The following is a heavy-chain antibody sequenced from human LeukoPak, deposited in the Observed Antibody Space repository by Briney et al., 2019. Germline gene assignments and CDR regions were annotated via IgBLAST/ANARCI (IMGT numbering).Heavy chain of an antibody. D-gene: IGHD1-26*01. J-gene: IGHJ3*02. CDR3: ARLRGSYPYDAFDI. CDR1: GGSISSYY. V-gene: IGHV4-59*01. Sequence: PSETLSLTCTVSGGSISSYYWSWIRQPPGKGLEWIGYIYYSGRTNYNPSLKSRVTISVDTSKNQFSLKLSSVTAADTAVYYCARLRGSYPYDAFDIWGQGTMVTVSS. CDR2: IYYSGRT.